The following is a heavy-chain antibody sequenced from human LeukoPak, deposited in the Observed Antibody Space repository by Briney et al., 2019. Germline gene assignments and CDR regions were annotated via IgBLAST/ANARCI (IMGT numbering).Heavy chain of an antibody. Sequence: PSETLPLTCTLSGGSISSSSYYSGWIRQPPGKGLEWFGSIYYSGSTHYNPSLESRVTISVDTSKIQFSLKLSSVTAADTAVYYCASGATEAAAGTINIYYYYYYMDVWGKGTTVTVSS. D-gene: IGHD6-13*01. CDR2: IYYSGST. V-gene: IGHV4-39*07. CDR3: ASGATEAAAGTINIYYYYYYMDV. CDR1: GGSISSSSYY. J-gene: IGHJ6*03.